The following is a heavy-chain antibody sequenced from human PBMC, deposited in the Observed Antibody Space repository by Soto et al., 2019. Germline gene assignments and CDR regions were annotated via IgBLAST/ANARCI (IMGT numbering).Heavy chain of an antibody. J-gene: IGHJ4*02. V-gene: IGHV1-69*13. CDR1: GGTFSRYA. CDR2: IIPIFGTA. D-gene: IGHD3-22*01. Sequence: GASVKVSCKASGGTFSRYAINWVRQAPGQGLEWMGGIIPIFGTANYAQKFQGRVTITADESTSTAYMELSSLRSEDTAVYYCARNRRYYDSSGYYGYWGQGTLVTVSS. CDR3: ARNRRYYDSSGYYGY.